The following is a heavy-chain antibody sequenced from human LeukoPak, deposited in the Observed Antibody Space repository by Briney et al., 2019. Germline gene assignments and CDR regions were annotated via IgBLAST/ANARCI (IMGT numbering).Heavy chain of an antibody. CDR3: AREDKYYDGHGYYGMDV. D-gene: IGHD3-22*01. CDR1: GYTFTSYD. Sequence: ASVKVSCKASGYTFTSYDINWVRQATGQGLEWMGWMNPNSGNTGYAQKFQGRVTMTRNTSISTAYMELSSLRSEDTAVYYCAREDKYYDGHGYYGMDVWGQGTTVTVSS. J-gene: IGHJ6*02. V-gene: IGHV1-8*01. CDR2: MNPNSGNT.